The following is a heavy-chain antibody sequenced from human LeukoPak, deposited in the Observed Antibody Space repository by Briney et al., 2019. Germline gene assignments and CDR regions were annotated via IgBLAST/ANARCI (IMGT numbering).Heavy chain of an antibody. Sequence: SETLSLTCTVSGGSISSSSYYWGWIRQPPGKGLEWIGSIYYSGSTYYNPSLKSRVTISVDTSKNQSSLKLSSVTAADTAVYYCARDRLVAAAVDYWGQGTLVTVSS. CDR1: GGSISSSSYY. CDR2: IYYSGST. D-gene: IGHD6-13*01. J-gene: IGHJ4*02. CDR3: ARDRLVAAAVDY. V-gene: IGHV4-39*07.